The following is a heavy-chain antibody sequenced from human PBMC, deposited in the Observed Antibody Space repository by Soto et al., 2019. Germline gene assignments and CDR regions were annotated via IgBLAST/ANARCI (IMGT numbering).Heavy chain of an antibody. J-gene: IGHJ4*02. CDR1: GGSISSGDYY. CDR2: IYYSGST. V-gene: IGHV4-30-4*01. CDR3: ARDRRDSSGYSY. D-gene: IGHD3-22*01. Sequence: ASETLSLTCTVSGGSISSGDYYWSWIRQPPGKGLEWIGYIYYSGSTYYNPSLKSRVTISVDTSKNQFSLKLSSVTAADTAVYYCARDRRDSSGYSYWGQGTLVNVSS.